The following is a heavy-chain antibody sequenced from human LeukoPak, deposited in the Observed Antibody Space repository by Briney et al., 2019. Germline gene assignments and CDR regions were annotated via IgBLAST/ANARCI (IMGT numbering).Heavy chain of an antibody. CDR1: GGSISSGDYY. J-gene: IGHJ2*01. D-gene: IGHD3-10*01. Sequence: SETLSLTCTVSGGSISSGDYYWSWVRQPPGKGLEWIGYTYYSGSTYYNPSLKSRVTISVDTSKNQFSLKLSSVTAADTAVYYCARGLPYYYGSGPNWYFDLWGRGTLVTVSS. CDR2: TYYSGST. CDR3: ARGLPYYYGSGPNWYFDL. V-gene: IGHV4-30-4*01.